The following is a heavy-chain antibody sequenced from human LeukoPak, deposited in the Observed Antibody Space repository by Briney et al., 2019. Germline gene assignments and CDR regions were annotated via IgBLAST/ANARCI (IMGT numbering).Heavy chain of an antibody. Sequence: PGGSLRLSCAASGFTVSSNYMSWVRQAPGKGLEWVSAISGSGGSTYYADSVKGRFTISRDNSKNTLYLQMNSLRAEDTAVYYCAKKGVIAVAGNYYYYGMDVWGQGTTVTVSS. D-gene: IGHD6-19*01. V-gene: IGHV3-23*01. J-gene: IGHJ6*02. CDR2: ISGSGGST. CDR3: AKKGVIAVAGNYYYYGMDV. CDR1: GFTVSSNY.